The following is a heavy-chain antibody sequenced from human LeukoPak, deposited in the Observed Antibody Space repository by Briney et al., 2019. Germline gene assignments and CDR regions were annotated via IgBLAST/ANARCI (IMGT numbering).Heavy chain of an antibody. D-gene: IGHD1-14*01. CDR1: GFTFSSYA. Sequence: PGGSLRLSCAASGFTFSSYAMSWVRQAPGRGLEWVSSGSGGSTYYADSVKGRFTISRDNSKNTLYLQMNSLRAEDTAVYYCAKVFGNYDGMDVWGQGTTVTVSS. V-gene: IGHV3-23*01. CDR3: AKVFGNYDGMDV. J-gene: IGHJ6*02. CDR2: SGSGGST.